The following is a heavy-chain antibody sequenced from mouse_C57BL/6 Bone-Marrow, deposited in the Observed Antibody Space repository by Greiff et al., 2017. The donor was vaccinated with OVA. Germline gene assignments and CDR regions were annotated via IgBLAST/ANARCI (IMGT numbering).Heavy chain of an antibody. CDR1: GYSFTDYN. Sequence: VQLKQSGPELVKPGASVKISCKVSGYSFTDYNMNWVQQRHGKSLEWIGVINPNYGTTSYTQKSKGKATWAVDQSSITAYMQLNSLTSEASAVYSCARRWIRRAMDYWGQGTSVTVSS. V-gene: IGHV1-39*01. CDR3: ARRWIRRAMDY. CDR2: INPNYGTT. D-gene: IGHD2-2*01. J-gene: IGHJ4*01.